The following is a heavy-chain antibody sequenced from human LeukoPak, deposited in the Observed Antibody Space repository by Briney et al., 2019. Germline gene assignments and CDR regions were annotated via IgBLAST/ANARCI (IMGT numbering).Heavy chain of an antibody. D-gene: IGHD3-10*01. CDR1: GGTFSSYA. J-gene: IGHJ4*02. CDR3: ARLAGYYGSGSYYKPSGFDY. Sequence: ASVKVSCKASGGTFSSYAISWVRQAPGQGLEWMGGIIPLLGTVNYAQRFQGRVTITADESTSTAYMELSSLRSDDTAVYYCARLAGYYGSGSYYKPSGFDYWGQGTLVTVSS. V-gene: IGHV1-69*01. CDR2: IIPLLGTV.